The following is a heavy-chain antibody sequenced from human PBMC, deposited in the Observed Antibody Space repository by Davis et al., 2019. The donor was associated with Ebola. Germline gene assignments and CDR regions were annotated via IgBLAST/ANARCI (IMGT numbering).Heavy chain of an antibody. Sequence: LSLTCAASGFTFSSYGMHWVRQAPGKGLEWVAVTSFDGSNKPYADSVKDRFSISRDTSKNTLYLQMNSLRAEDTAVYYCARKSSPDYWGQGTLVTVSS. CDR2: TSFDGSNK. CDR1: GFTFSSYG. CDR3: ARKSSPDY. V-gene: IGHV3-30*19. J-gene: IGHJ4*02. D-gene: IGHD3-10*01.